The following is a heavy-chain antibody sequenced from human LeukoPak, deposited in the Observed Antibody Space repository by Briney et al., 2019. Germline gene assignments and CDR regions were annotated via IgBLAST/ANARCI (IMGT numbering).Heavy chain of an antibody. D-gene: IGHD3-10*01. CDR3: ARGVRRFGELSDY. J-gene: IGHJ4*02. CDR2: INHSGST. Sequence: PSETLSLTCAVYGGSFSGYYWSWIRQPPGKGLEWIGEINHSGSTNYNPSLKSPVTISVDTSKNQFSLKLSSVTAADTAVYYCARGVRRFGELSDYWGQGTLVTVSS. CDR1: GGSFSGYY. V-gene: IGHV4-34*01.